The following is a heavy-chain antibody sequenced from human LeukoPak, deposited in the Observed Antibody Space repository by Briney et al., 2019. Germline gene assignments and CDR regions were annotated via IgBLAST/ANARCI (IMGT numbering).Heavy chain of an antibody. J-gene: IGHJ4*02. Sequence: GGSLRLSCAASGFTFSNFPLSWVRQAPGKGLEWVSVIGGSDGNTYYADSVKGRFTISRDNAKNSLYLQMNSLRAEDTAVYYCARDRREYYYDSSGYYYNDYWGQGTLVTVSS. CDR1: GFTFSNFP. V-gene: IGHV3-23*01. CDR3: ARDRREYYYDSSGYYYNDY. CDR2: IGGSDGNT. D-gene: IGHD3-22*01.